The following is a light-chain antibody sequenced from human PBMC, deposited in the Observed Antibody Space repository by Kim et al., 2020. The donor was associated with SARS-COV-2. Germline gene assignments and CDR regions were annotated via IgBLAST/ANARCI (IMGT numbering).Light chain of an antibody. CDR2: DVS. J-gene: IGLJ1*01. V-gene: IGLV2-14*03. CDR1: SSYVGGYNY. CDR3: SSYTSSSTRV. Sequence: QSINISCSRTSSYVGGYNYFSWYQQHPGKAPKHIIYDVSNRPSGVSNRFSGSKSGNTASLTISGLQAEDEADYYCSSYTSSSTRVFGTGTKVTVL.